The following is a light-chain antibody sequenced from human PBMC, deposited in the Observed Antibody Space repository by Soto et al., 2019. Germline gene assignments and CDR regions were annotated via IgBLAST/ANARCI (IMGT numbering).Light chain of an antibody. J-gene: IGKJ4*01. CDR2: GAS. CDR3: QQYSNYPLT. Sequence: DIQMTQSPSSLSASVGDRVTITCRASQDISSWLAWYQQKPEKAPKSLIYGASTLQSGVPSRFSGNRSGTEFTLNISSLQPEDFAADYCQQYSNYPLTFGGGTRVEIK. CDR1: QDISSW. V-gene: IGKV1D-16*01.